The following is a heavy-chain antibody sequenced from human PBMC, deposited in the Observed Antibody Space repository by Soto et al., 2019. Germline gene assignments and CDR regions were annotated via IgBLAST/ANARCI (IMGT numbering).Heavy chain of an antibody. CDR2: ISAYNGNT. V-gene: IGHV1-18*04. CDR3: VRDSWTIISKAFDI. D-gene: IGHD1-1*01. CDR1: GYTFTSYG. J-gene: IGHJ3*02. Sequence: GASVKVSCKASGYTFTSYGISRVRQASGQGLEWMGWISAYNGNTNYAQKLQGRVTMTTDTSPSTAYMELRSLRSDDTAVYYCVRDSWTIISKAFDIWGQGTMVTVSS.